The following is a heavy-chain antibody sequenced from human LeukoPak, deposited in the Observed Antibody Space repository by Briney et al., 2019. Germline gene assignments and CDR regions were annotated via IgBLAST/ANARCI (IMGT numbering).Heavy chain of an antibody. V-gene: IGHV3-33*08. D-gene: IGHD5-12*01. CDR1: GFTVSNYW. CDR3: ARELVATGCDY. J-gene: IGHJ4*02. CDR2: IWYDGSNK. Sequence: PGGSLRLSCAASGFTVSNYWMHWVRQAPGKGLEWVAVIWYDGSNKYYADSVKGRFTISRDNSKNTLYLQMNSLRAEDTAVYYCARELVATGCDYWGQGTLVTVSS.